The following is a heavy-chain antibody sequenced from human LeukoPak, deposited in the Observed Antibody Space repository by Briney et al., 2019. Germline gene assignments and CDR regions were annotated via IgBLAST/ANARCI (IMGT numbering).Heavy chain of an antibody. D-gene: IGHD1-14*01. CDR3: ASRLGEPARPDAFDL. Sequence: ASVKVSCKASGYTFTSSGMNWVRQAPGQGLEWMGWINTNTGDPTYAQGFTGRFVFSLDISVSTAYLQSSSLTAEDTAVYYCASRLGEPARPDAFDLWGQGTMVTVSS. V-gene: IGHV7-4-1*02. J-gene: IGHJ3*01. CDR2: INTNTGDP. CDR1: GYTFTSSG.